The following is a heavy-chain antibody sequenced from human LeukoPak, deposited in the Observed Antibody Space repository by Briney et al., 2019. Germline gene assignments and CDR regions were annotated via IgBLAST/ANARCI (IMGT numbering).Heavy chain of an antibody. CDR3: AKEVYGSSSPEPFDP. Sequence: PGGSLRLSCAASGFTFSSYAMSWVRQAPGKGLEWVSAISGSGGSTYYADSMKGRFTISRDNSKNTLYLQMNSLRAEDTAVYYCAKEVYGSSSPEPFDPWGQGTLVTVSS. V-gene: IGHV3-23*01. CDR1: GFTFSSYA. CDR2: ISGSGGST. D-gene: IGHD6-13*01. J-gene: IGHJ5*02.